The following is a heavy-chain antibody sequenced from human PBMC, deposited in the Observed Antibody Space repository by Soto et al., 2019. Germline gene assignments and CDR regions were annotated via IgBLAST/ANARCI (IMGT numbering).Heavy chain of an antibody. V-gene: IGHV3-21*01. CDR2: ITVGSSHI. CDR3: SRSPEVGVRGAY. J-gene: IGHJ4*02. Sequence: GGSLRLSCTGSGFPFSAYNINWVRQAPGKGLEWVSSITVGSSHIYQPNSMKGRFTISRDDAKNSVYLQIDSRRDEDTALYYCSRSPEVGVRGAYWGQGTLVTVSS. CDR1: GFPFSAYN. D-gene: IGHD3-16*01.